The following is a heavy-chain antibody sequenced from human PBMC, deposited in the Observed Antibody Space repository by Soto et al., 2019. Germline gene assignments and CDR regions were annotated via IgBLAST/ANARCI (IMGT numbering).Heavy chain of an antibody. J-gene: IGHJ4*02. Sequence: GGSLRLSCAASGFTFSSFGIHWVRQAPGKGLEWVAVISYDGSDKYYADLVKGRFTISRDNSKNTLYLQMNSLRAEDTALYYCANFDYYNSGSYPYTDYWGQGTLVTVSS. D-gene: IGHD3-10*01. CDR1: GFTFSSFG. V-gene: IGHV3-30*18. CDR2: ISYDGSDK. CDR3: ANFDYYNSGSYPYTDY.